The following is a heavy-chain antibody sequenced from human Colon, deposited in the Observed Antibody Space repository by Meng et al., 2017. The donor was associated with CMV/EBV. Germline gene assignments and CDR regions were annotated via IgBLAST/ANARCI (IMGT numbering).Heavy chain of an antibody. CDR2: IRYDGSDK. CDR3: AKYSSSSLSFES. D-gene: IGHD6-6*01. Sequence: GWSLRLSCAASRFTFSSFGMHWVRQAPGKGLEWVAFIRYDGSDKYYVDSVKGRFTISRDNSKNTLYLQMNSLRAEDTAVYYCAKYSSSSLSFESWGQGTLITVSS. V-gene: IGHV3-30*02. J-gene: IGHJ4*02. CDR1: RFTFSSFG.